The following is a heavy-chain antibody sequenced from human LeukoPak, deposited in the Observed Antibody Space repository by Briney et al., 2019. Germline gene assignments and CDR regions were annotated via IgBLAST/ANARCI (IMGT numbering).Heavy chain of an antibody. CDR2: ISSSSSTI. Sequence: PGGSLRLSCAASGFTFSSYSMNWVRQAPGKGLEWVSYISSSSSTIYYADSVKGRFTTSRDNAKNSLYLQMNSLRAEDTAVYYCARDPIAAAGTLDYWGQGTLVTVSS. V-gene: IGHV3-48*01. J-gene: IGHJ4*02. CDR3: ARDPIAAAGTLDY. D-gene: IGHD6-13*01. CDR1: GFTFSSYS.